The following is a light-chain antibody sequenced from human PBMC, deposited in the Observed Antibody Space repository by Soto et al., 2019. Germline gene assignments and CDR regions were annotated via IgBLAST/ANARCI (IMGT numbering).Light chain of an antibody. CDR1: QSVRSN. CDR2: DAF. V-gene: IGKV3-11*01. J-gene: IGKJ4*02. Sequence: EIVLTQSPATVSLSPGERATLSCRASQSVRSNLAWYQHKPGQAPRLLIYDAFNRATGIPARFSGSGSGTDYTLTIDSLQPEDIAIDYCQHRTNWPRLTFGEGTKVEIK. CDR3: QHRTNWPRLT.